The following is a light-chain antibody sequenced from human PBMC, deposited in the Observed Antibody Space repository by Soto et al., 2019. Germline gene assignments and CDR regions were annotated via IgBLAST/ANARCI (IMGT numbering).Light chain of an antibody. J-gene: IGKJ1*01. CDR3: QQYNDRPRT. V-gene: IGKV3-15*01. CDR2: GAS. Sequence: ELVMTQSPATLSVSPGERATLSCRASQFVGTNLAWYQHRPGQAPRLLIYGASTRAIGVPARFSGSGSGTEFALTISRLQSEDFAVYYCQQYNDRPRTFGQGTKVDIK. CDR1: QFVGTN.